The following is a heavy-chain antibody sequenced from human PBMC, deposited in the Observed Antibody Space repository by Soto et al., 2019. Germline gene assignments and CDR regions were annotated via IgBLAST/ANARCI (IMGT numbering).Heavy chain of an antibody. CDR1: GDTIGDYY. CDR2: IYYSGST. J-gene: IGHJ4*02. Sequence: VPQSLPYSVLGDTIGDYYGPRIRQPTGKGLEWIGYIYYSGSTNYNSSLKSRVTISVDTSKNQFSLKLSSVTAADTAVYYCAREAAAGTFDYWGQGTLVTVSS. CDR3: AREAAAGTFDY. V-gene: IGHV4-59*01. D-gene: IGHD6-13*01.